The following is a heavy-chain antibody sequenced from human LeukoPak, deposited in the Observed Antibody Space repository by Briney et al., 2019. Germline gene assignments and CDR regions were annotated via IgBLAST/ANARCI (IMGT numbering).Heavy chain of an antibody. CDR1: GGSISSYY. D-gene: IGHD4-23*01. J-gene: IGHJ5*02. CDR2: IYYSGST. V-gene: IGHV4-59*01. CDR3: ARDGNYGGNWFGP. Sequence: SETLSLTCTVSGGSISSYYWSWIRQPPGKGLEWIGYIYYSGSTNYNPSLKSRVTISVDTSKNQFSLKLSSVTAADTAVYYCARDGNYGGNWFGPWGQGTLVTVSS.